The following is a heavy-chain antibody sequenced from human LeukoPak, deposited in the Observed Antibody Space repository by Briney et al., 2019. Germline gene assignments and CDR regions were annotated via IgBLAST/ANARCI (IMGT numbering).Heavy chain of an antibody. CDR2: MNPNSGNT. CDR3: ARGSIVVVPAAMYYHYYYMDV. V-gene: IGHV1-8*01. CDR1: GYTFTSYD. Sequence: ASVKVSCKASGYTFTSYDINWVRQATGQGLEWMGWMNPNSGNTGYAQKFQGRVTMTRNTSISTAYMELSSLRSEDTAVYYCARGSIVVVPAAMYYHYYYMDVWGKGTTVTISS. D-gene: IGHD2-2*01. J-gene: IGHJ6*03.